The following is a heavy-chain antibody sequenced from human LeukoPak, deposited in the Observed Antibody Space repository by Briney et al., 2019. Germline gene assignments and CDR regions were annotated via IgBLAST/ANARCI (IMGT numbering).Heavy chain of an antibody. CDR3: ARGARAGYNLEPFDY. Sequence: SETLSLTCTVPGGSIRSYYWSWIRQPPGKGLEWIGYIYFSGSTSYNPSLKSRVTISVDRSKNQFSLKLSSVAAADTAVYYCARGARAGYNLEPFDYWGQGTLVTVSS. J-gene: IGHJ4*02. V-gene: IGHV4-59*01. D-gene: IGHD5-24*01. CDR1: GGSIRSYY. CDR2: IYFSGST.